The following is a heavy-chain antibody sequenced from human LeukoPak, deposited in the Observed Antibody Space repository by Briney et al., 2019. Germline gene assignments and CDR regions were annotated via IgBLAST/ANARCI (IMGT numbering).Heavy chain of an antibody. D-gene: IGHD1-7*01. CDR1: GFTFSSFS. Sequence: GGSLRLSCAASGFTFSSFSMNWVCQAPGKGLEWVSHISSSSSYIYYADSVKGRFTISRDNAKNSLYLEMNSLRAEDTAVYYCARERSGTTSLDYWGQGTQVTVSS. V-gene: IGHV3-21*01. CDR3: ARERSGTTSLDY. CDR2: ISSSSSYI. J-gene: IGHJ4*02.